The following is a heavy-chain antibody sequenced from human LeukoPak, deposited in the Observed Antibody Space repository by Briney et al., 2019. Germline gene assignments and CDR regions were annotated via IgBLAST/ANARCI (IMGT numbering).Heavy chain of an antibody. D-gene: IGHD2-2*01. CDR1: GLTFSNAW. Sequence: GGSLRLSCAASGLTFSNAWMSWVRQAPGKGLEWVGRIKSKTDGGTTDYAAPVKGRFTISRDDSKNTLYLQMNSLKTEDTAVYYCTTDPVTVGYCSSTSCYADIWGQGTMVTVSS. V-gene: IGHV3-15*01. J-gene: IGHJ3*02. CDR3: TTDPVTVGYCSSTSCYADI. CDR2: IKSKTDGGTT.